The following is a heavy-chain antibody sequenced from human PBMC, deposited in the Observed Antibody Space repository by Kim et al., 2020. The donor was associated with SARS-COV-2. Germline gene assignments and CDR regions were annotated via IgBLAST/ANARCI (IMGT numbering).Heavy chain of an antibody. Sequence: GGSLRLSCAASGFTFSSYGMHWVRQAPGKGLEWVAVISYDGSNKYYADSVKGRFTISRDNSKNTLYLQMNSLRAEDTAVYYCALLWLHEKDDAFDIWGQGTMVTVSS. D-gene: IGHD5-18*01. CDR1: GFTFSSYG. CDR2: ISYDGSNK. J-gene: IGHJ3*02. V-gene: IGHV3-30*03. CDR3: ALLWLHEKDDAFDI.